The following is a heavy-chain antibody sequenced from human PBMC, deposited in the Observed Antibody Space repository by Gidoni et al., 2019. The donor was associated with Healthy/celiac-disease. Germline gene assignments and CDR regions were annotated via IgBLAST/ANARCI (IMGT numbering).Heavy chain of an antibody. CDR3: ARVVGATPDY. CDR2: IWYDGSNK. J-gene: IGHJ4*02. CDR1: GFTFSSYG. V-gene: IGHV3-33*01. Sequence: QVQLVESGGGVVQPGRSLRLSCAASGFTFSSYGMHWVRQAPGKGLELVAVIWYDGSNKYYADSVKGRFTISRDNSKNTLYLQMNSLRAEDTAVYYCARVVGATPDYWGQGTLVTVSS. D-gene: IGHD1-26*01.